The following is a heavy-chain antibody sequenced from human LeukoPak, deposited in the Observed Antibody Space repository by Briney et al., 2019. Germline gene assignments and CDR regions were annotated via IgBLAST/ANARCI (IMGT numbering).Heavy chain of an antibody. D-gene: IGHD3-3*01. CDR3: AKHGVLIDVYYYYYMDV. Sequence: KPGGSLRLSCAASGFTFSSYSMNWVRQAPGKGLEWVSSISSSSSYIYYADSVKGRFTISRDNSKNMLYLQMNSLRPEDTAVYYCAKHGVLIDVYYYYYMDVWGKGTTVTISS. V-gene: IGHV3-21*01. J-gene: IGHJ6*03. CDR2: ISSSSSYI. CDR1: GFTFSSYS.